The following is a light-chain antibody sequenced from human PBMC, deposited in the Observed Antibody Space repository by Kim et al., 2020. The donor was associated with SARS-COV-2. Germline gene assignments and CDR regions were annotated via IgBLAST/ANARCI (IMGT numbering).Light chain of an antibody. J-gene: IGKJ4*01. CDR3: QQSYSTLRF. Sequence: DIQMTQSPSSLSASVGDRVTITCRASQSISSYLNWYQQKPGKAPKLLIYAASSLQSGVPSRFSGSGSGTDFTLTISSLQPEDFATYYCQQSYSTLRFFGGGTKVDIK. CDR2: AAS. V-gene: IGKV1-39*01. CDR1: QSISSY.